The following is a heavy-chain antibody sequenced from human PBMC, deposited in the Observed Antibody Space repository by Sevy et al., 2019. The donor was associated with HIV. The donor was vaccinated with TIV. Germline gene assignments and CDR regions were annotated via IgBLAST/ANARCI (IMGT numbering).Heavy chain of an antibody. CDR2: IKQDASQK. Sequence: GGSLRLSCAASGFTFSKYWMGWVRQAPGKGLEWVANIKQDASQKYYVDSVKGRFTISRDNAKNSLYLQMNSLRAEDTAVYFCARDDGNYYFDYWGQGTLVTVSS. D-gene: IGHD1-7*01. CDR1: GFTFSKYW. J-gene: IGHJ4*02. V-gene: IGHV3-7*01. CDR3: ARDDGNYYFDY.